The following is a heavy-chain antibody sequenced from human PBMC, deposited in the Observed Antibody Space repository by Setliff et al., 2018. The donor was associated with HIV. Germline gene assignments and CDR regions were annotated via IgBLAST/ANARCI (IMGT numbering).Heavy chain of an antibody. Sequence: SGYTLSELCIHWVRQAPGKGLEWMGGFDPEDGETIYAQDFQGRVAMTEDTSTDTAYMQLSSLRSEDTAVYYCTSFYKLTGTTSFDYWGQGTLVTVSS. CDR2: FDPEDGET. J-gene: IGHJ4*02. CDR1: GYTLSELC. V-gene: IGHV1-24*01. D-gene: IGHD1-7*01. CDR3: TSFYKLTGTTSFDY.